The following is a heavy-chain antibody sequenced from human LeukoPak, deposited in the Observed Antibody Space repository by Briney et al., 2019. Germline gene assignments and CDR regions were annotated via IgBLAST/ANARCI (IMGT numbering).Heavy chain of an antibody. Sequence: GGSLRLSCAASGFSLSTYEMSWVRQAPGKGLEWVANIKQDGSEIYYLDSVKGRFTVSRDNAKNSLYLQMNNLRAEDTAVYFCARGSSGYWGQGTLVTVSS. D-gene: IGHD1-26*01. J-gene: IGHJ4*02. CDR1: GFSLSTYE. CDR3: ARGSSGY. CDR2: IKQDGSEI. V-gene: IGHV3-7*04.